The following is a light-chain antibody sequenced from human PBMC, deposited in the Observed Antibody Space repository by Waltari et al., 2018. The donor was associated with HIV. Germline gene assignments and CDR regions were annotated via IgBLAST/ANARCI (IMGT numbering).Light chain of an antibody. CDR2: DVN. Sequence: QSALSQPASVSASPGQSVAIPCSGSASDIGRYNYVSWYQQLPDRAPTLILFDVNNRPSGISDRFSGSKSGTTASLTISTVRTDDEADYYCASYTVNSTGVFGTGTKLSVL. CDR3: ASYTVNSTGV. J-gene: IGLJ1*01. V-gene: IGLV2-14*03. CDR1: ASDIGRYNY.